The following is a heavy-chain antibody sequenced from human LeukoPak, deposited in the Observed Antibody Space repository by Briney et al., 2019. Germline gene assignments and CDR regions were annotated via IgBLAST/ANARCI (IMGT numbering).Heavy chain of an antibody. D-gene: IGHD1-26*01. CDR2: IQPGDSET. Sequence: GESLKISCKASGYSFTSYWIGWVRQMPGKGLEWMAIIQPGDSETRYSPSFQGQVTISADKSITTASLQWTSLKASDTAMYYCATSPQGDFDNWGQGTLVIVSS. CDR1: GYSFTSYW. J-gene: IGHJ4*02. V-gene: IGHV5-51*01. CDR3: ATSPQGDFDN.